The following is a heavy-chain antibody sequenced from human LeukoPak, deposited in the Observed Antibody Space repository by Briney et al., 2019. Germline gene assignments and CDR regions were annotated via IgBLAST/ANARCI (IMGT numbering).Heavy chain of an antibody. CDR1: GFTFSSYA. CDR2: ISGSGGSA. CDR3: AKQYACRSGTHFDY. Sequence: LPGGSLRLSCAASGFTFSSYAMSWVRQAPGKGLEWVSAISGSGGSAYYADSVKGRFTISRDNSKNTLYLQMNSLRAEDTAVYYCAKQYACRSGTHFDYWGQGTLVTVSS. D-gene: IGHD3-3*01. J-gene: IGHJ4*02. V-gene: IGHV3-23*01.